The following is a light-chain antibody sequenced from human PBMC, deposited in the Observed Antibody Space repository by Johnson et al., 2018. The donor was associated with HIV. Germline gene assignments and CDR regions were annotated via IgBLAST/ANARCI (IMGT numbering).Light chain of an antibody. CDR1: SSNIGKNH. V-gene: IGLV1-51*02. CDR2: EDD. Sequence: QSVLTQPPSVSAAPGQKVTISCSGSSSNIGKNHVSWYQQFPGTAPKLLVYEDDKRPSDIPDRFSGSKSGTSATLGITGLQPGDETDYSCGTWDSSLSAGGVFGTGTKVTVL. CDR3: GTWDSSLSAGGV. J-gene: IGLJ1*01.